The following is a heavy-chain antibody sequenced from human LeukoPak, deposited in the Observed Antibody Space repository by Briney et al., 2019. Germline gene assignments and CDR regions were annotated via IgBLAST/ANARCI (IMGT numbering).Heavy chain of an antibody. J-gene: IGHJ3*02. CDR1: GGSISSYY. CDR3: ASGLSSGDAFDI. V-gene: IGHV4-4*09. D-gene: IGHD3-22*01. Sequence: PSETLSLTCTVSGGSISSYYWSWIRQPPGKGLEWIGYIYTSGSTNYNPSLKSRVAISVDTSKNQFSLKLSSVTAADTAVYYCASGLSSGDAFDIWGQGTMVTVSS. CDR2: IYTSGST.